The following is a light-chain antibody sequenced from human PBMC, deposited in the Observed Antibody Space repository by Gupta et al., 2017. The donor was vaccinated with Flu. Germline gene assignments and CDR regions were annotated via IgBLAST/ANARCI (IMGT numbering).Light chain of an antibody. CDR3: LLSYNRDSWV. J-gene: IGLJ3*02. CDR1: TGAVTSGHY. CDR2: DTT. Sequence: TGAVTSGHYPYWFQQKPGQAPRTLIYDTTNRHSWTPAGFSGPLLGDKAALILSGARPEDEANYYCLLSYNRDSWVFGGGIKLTVL. V-gene: IGLV7-46*01.